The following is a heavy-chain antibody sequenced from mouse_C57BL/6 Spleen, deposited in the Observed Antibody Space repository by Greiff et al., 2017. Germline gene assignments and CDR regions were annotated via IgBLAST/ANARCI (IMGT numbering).Heavy chain of an antibody. CDR2: ISSGSSTI. Sequence: EVKLMESGGGLVKPGGSLKLSCAASGFTFSDYGTHWVRQAPEKGLEWVAYISSGSSTIYYADTVKGRFTISRDNAKNTLFLQMTSLRSEDTAMYYCARLDYFDYWGQGTTRTVSS. V-gene: IGHV5-17*01. CDR3: ARLDYFDY. J-gene: IGHJ2*01. CDR1: GFTFSDYG.